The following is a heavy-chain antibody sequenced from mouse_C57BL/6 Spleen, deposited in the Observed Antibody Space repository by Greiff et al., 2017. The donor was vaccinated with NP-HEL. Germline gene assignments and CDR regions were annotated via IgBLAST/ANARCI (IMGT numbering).Heavy chain of an antibody. V-gene: IGHV1-76*01. D-gene: IGHD2-3*01. CDR1: GYTFTDYY. Sequence: QVQLQQSGAELVRPGASVKLSCKASGYTFTDYYINWVKQRPGQGLEWIARIYPGSGNTYYNEKFKGKATLTAEKTSSTTYMQLSSLTSEDSAVYFCGRRGLLQNFDYWGQGTTLTVSS. J-gene: IGHJ2*01. CDR3: GRRGLLQNFDY. CDR2: IYPGSGNT.